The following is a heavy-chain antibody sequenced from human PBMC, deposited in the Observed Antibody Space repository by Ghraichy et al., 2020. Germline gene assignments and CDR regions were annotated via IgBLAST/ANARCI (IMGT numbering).Heavy chain of an antibody. V-gene: IGHV4-30-4*01. CDR1: GGSISSGDYY. J-gene: IGHJ6*03. Sequence: SETLSLTCTVSGGSISSGDYYWSWIRQPPGKGLEWIGYIYYSGSTYYNPSLKSRVTISVDTSKNQFSLKLSSVTAADTAVYYCAREYSSSGYYYYYYMDVWGKGTPVTVSS. CDR3: AREYSSSGYYYYYYMDV. D-gene: IGHD6-6*01. CDR2: IYYSGST.